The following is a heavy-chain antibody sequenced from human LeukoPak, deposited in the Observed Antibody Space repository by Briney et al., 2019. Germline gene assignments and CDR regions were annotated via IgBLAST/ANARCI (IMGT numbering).Heavy chain of an antibody. CDR3: ARDMFYSDSNGYFNYFDY. CDR1: GFTFRAYS. D-gene: IGHD3-22*01. V-gene: IGHV3-21*01. CDR2: ISSSSTYI. J-gene: IGHJ4*02. Sequence: GGSLRLSCAASGFTFRAYSMNWVRQAPGKGLEWVSSISSSSTYIYYADSLKGRFTISRDNAKNSLYLQMNSLRAEDTAVYYCARDMFYSDSNGYFNYFDYWGQGALVTVSS.